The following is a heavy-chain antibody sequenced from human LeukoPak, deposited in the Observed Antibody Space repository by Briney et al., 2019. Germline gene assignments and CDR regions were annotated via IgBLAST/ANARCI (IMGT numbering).Heavy chain of an antibody. Sequence: GSLRHSCAASGFAFSTYRMSWVRHGPGKGLESVANIKQEGSEKSYVDSVKGRLTISRDNAKNSLYMQMNILRDEDTAVYSCARDHPERWLQFWGDAFDIWGQGTMVTVSS. CDR3: ARDHPERWLQFWGDAFDI. CDR2: IKQEGSEK. CDR1: GFAFSTYR. V-gene: IGHV3-7*01. J-gene: IGHJ3*02. D-gene: IGHD5-24*01.